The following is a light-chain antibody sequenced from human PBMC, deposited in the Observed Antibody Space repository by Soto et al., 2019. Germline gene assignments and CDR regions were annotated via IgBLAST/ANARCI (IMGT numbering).Light chain of an antibody. CDR2: TNN. V-gene: IGLV1-44*01. Sequence: QSVLTQPPSASGTPGQRLTISCSGSTSNIESHPVNWFQQVPGAAPKLLIKTNNQRPSGVPDRFSGSKSGASASLAISGLQSEDEGTYYCATWDDSRNGVFGSGTKGTVL. J-gene: IGLJ1*01. CDR1: TSNIESHP. CDR3: ATWDDSRNGV.